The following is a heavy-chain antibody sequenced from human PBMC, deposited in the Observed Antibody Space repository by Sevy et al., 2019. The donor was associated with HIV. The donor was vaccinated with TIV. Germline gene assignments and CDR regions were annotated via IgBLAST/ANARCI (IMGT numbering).Heavy chain of an antibody. D-gene: IGHD3-22*01. CDR3: ARVRDSSGYYFHNYYYYGMDV. V-gene: IGHV1-8*01. J-gene: IGHJ6*02. CDR1: GYTFTSYD. Sequence: ASVKVSCKASGYTFTSYDINWVRQATGQGLEWMGWMNPNSGNTGYAQKFQGRVTMTRNTSISTAYMGLSSLRSEDTAVYYCARVRDSSGYYFHNYYYYGMDVWGQGTTVTVSS. CDR2: MNPNSGNT.